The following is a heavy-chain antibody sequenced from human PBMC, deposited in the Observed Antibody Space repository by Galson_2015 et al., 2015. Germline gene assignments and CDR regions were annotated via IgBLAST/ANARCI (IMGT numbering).Heavy chain of an antibody. CDR1: GFTFSSYA. CDR3: ARDKSDRYYYYYMGV. CDR2: ISYDGSNK. D-gene: IGHD3-22*01. V-gene: IGHV3-30*07. Sequence: SLRLSCAASGFTFSSYAMHWVRQAPGKGLEWVAVISYDGSNKYYADSVKGRFTISRDNSKNTLYLQMNSLRAEDTAVYYCARDKSDRYYYYYMGVWGKGTTVTVSS. J-gene: IGHJ6*03.